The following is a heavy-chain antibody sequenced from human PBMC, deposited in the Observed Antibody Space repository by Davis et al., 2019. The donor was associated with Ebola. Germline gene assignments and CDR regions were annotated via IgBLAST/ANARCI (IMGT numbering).Heavy chain of an antibody. J-gene: IGHJ4*02. CDR2: IRWDGGHA. CDR3: AKSPYDSRGYLVS. D-gene: IGHD3-22*01. CDR1: GFAFDDYT. Sequence: GESLKISCAASGFAFDDYTMHWLRQAPGKGLEWVSLIRWDGGHAVYVDSVKGRFTISRDNSKNSLFLQMTGLRTEDSALYYCAKSPYDSRGYLVSWGQGTLVTVSS. V-gene: IGHV3-43*01.